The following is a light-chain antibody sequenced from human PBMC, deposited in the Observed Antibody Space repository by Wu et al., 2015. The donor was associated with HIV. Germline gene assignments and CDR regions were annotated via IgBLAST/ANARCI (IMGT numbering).Light chain of an antibody. CDR3: QQYGTSPFT. Sequence: EVVLTQSPGILSLSPGERATLSCRASQSVTYNHLAWYQQKPGQAPRLLMYGTSTRATGIPDRFSGSGSGTDFTLTISRLEPEDFAVYYCQQYGTSPFTFGPGTKVDI. CDR1: QSVTYNH. V-gene: IGKV3-20*01. J-gene: IGKJ3*01. CDR2: GTS.